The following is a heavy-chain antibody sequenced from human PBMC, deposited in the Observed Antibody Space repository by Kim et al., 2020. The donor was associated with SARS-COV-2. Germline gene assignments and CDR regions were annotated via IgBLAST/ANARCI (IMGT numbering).Heavy chain of an antibody. V-gene: IGHV4-30-2*01. J-gene: IGHJ4*02. CDR1: GGSISSGGYS. CDR2: IYHSGST. D-gene: IGHD1-26*01. CDR3: ARDSGGSQDY. Sequence: SETLSLTCAVSGGSISSGGYSWSWIRQPPGKGLEWIGYIYHSGSTYYNPSLKSRVTISVDRSKNQFSLKLSSVTAADTAVYYCARDSGGSQDYWGQGTLV.